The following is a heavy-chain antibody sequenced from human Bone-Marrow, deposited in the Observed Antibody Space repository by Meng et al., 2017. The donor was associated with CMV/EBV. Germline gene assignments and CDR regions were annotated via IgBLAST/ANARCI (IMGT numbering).Heavy chain of an antibody. CDR1: GFTFDTYT. D-gene: IGHD6-13*01. J-gene: IGHJ6*02. CDR2: ISSSSSTI. CDR3: AREQLDPFYYYYGMDV. Sequence: GGSLRLSCVGSGFTFDTYTMNWVRLAPGKGLEWVSYISSSSSTIYYADSVKGRFTISRDNAKNSLYLQMNSLRAEDTAVYYCAREQLDPFYYYYGMDVWGQGTTVTVSS. V-gene: IGHV3-48*04.